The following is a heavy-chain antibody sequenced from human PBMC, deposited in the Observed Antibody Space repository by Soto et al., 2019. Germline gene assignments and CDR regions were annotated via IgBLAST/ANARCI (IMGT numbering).Heavy chain of an antibody. CDR3: AVRIPAEGTFDF. CDR2: FIPVFQTG. D-gene: IGHD6-13*01. V-gene: IGHV1-69*18. CDR1: GGSFNTFS. Sequence: QVQLVQSGAEVKKPGSSVKVSCKASGGSFNTFSISWVRQAPGQGLEWVGSFIPVFQTGDYSEKFQERVTLAADESSGTAYRELRSLRSEDTAVYYWAVRIPAEGTFDFWGQGTPITVSS. J-gene: IGHJ4*02.